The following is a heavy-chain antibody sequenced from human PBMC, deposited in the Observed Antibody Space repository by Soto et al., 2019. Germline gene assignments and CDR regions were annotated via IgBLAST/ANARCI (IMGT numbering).Heavy chain of an antibody. CDR2: IVVGSGNT. J-gene: IGHJ6*02. V-gene: IGHV1-58*01. Sequence: SVKVYCKASGFTFTSSAVQWVRQARGQRLEWIGWIVVGSGNTNYAQKFQERVTITRDMSTSTAYMELSSLRSEDTAVYYCAAGARTAAPYGSVTYYYYGMDAWGQGTTVTVS. D-gene: IGHD2-2*01. CDR1: GFTFTSSA. CDR3: AAGARTAAPYGSVTYYYYGMDA.